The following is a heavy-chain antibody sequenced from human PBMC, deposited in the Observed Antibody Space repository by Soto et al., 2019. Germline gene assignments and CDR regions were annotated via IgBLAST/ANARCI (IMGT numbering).Heavy chain of an antibody. D-gene: IGHD2-2*02. CDR3: AKSLYIDNGGPDDQ. CDR1: GFTFSSYD. J-gene: IGHJ4*02. Sequence: EVQLLESGGGLVQPGGSLRLSCVGSGFTFSSYDMTWVRQAPGKGLEWVSSFSFYGRRDNTYYADSVKGRFTISRDNSRNTVYLQMDNLRVEDTAGYYCAKSLYIDNGGPDDQWGQGTVVTVSS. V-gene: IGHV3-23*01. CDR2: FSFYGRRDNT.